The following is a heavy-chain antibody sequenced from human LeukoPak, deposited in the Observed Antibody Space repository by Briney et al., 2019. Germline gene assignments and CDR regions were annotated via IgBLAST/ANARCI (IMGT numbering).Heavy chain of an antibody. V-gene: IGHV1-8*01. J-gene: IGHJ4*02. CDR3: ARGPGSSSF. D-gene: IGHD6-6*01. CDR2: MNPNSGNT. CDR1: GYTFTTYV. Sequence: ASGKVSCKASGYTFTTYVINWVRQATGQGLEWMGWMNPNSGNTGYAQKFQGRVAMTRNTSISTAYMELSSLRSEDTAVYYWARGPGSSSFWGQGTLVTVSS.